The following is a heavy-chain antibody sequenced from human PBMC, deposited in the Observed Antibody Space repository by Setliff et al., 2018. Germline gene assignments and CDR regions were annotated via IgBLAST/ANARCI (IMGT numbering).Heavy chain of an antibody. CDR1: GGSISSGSYY. D-gene: IGHD3-9*01. CDR3: AKERYFDWFFEN. J-gene: IGHJ4*02. Sequence: SETLSLTCAVSGGSISSGSYYWSWIRQPAGKGLEWVGRLHTSGSTNYNPSLKSRVSISVDTSKNQLSLKLDSLTAADTAVYYCAKERYFDWFFENWGQGTLVTVSS. V-gene: IGHV4-61*02. CDR2: LHTSGST.